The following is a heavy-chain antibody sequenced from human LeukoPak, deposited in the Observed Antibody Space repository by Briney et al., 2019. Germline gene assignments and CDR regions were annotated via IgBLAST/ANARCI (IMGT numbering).Heavy chain of an antibody. Sequence: GGSLRLSCAASGFTFDDYAMRWVRQAPGKGLEWVSLISGDGGSTYYADSVKGRFTISRDNSKNSLYLQMNSLRTEDTALYYCAKDMGGSGTAAYYGMDVWGQGTTVTVSS. CDR1: GFTFDDYA. J-gene: IGHJ6*02. D-gene: IGHD3-10*01. V-gene: IGHV3-43*02. CDR2: ISGDGGST. CDR3: AKDMGGSGTAAYYGMDV.